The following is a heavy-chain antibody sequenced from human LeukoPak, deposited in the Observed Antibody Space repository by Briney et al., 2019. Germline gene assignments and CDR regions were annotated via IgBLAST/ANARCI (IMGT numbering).Heavy chain of an antibody. CDR2: INTNTGNP. J-gene: IGHJ4*02. V-gene: IGHV7-4-1*02. D-gene: IGHD5-18*01. CDR1: GYTFTRYP. Sequence: ASVNVSCKTSGYTFTRYPISWVRQALGQGLEWMGWINTNTGNPTYAQGFTGRFVFSLDTSVSTVYLQITSLTAEDTAFYYCARDPYSYNFYFDYWGQGTLVTVSS. CDR3: ARDPYSYNFYFDY.